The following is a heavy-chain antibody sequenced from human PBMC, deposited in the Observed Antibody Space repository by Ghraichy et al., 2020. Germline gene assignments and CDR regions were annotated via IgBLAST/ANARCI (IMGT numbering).Heavy chain of an antibody. J-gene: IGHJ5*02. CDR1: GGSISSGGYY. Sequence: SETLSLTCTVSGGSISSGGYYWSWIRQHPGKGLEWIGYIYYSGSTYYKPSLKSRVTISVDTSKNQFSLKLSSVTAADTAVYYCARTEYSSFGSYNWFDPWGQGTLVTVSS. CDR3: ARTEYSSFGSYNWFDP. V-gene: IGHV4-31*03. CDR2: IYYSGST. D-gene: IGHD6-6*01.